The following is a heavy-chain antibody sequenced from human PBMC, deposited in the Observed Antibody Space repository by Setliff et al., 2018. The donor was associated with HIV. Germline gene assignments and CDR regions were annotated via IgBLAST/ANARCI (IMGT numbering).Heavy chain of an antibody. Sequence: SETLSLTCAVYGGSFSAYHWSWIRQTPGKGLEWLGEINHSGSTAYNLALESRVSISVDTSKNQFSLKLGSVTAADTAVYYCARGGGTDITMIVVVTRNWFDPWGQGTLVTVSS. CDR3: ARGGGTDITMIVVVTRNWFDP. D-gene: IGHD3-22*01. CDR2: INHSGST. V-gene: IGHV4-34*01. J-gene: IGHJ5*02. CDR1: GGSFSAYH.